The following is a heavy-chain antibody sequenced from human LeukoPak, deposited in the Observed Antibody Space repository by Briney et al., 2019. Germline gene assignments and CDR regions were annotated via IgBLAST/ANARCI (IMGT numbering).Heavy chain of an antibody. CDR1: GASMNDYY. D-gene: IGHD2-15*01. Sequence: SETLSLTCAVSGASMNDYYWSWIRQTPGKGLEWIGHVHHSFSSNFSPSLKSRVTMSMDTSKSQFSLRVTSVTAADTAVYYCACYSVLGRTFDCWGQGTQVSVSS. V-gene: IGHV4-59*01. CDR3: ACYSVLGRTFDC. J-gene: IGHJ4*02. CDR2: VHHSFSS.